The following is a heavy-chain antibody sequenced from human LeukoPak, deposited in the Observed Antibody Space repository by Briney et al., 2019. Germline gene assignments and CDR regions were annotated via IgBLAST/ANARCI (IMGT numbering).Heavy chain of an antibody. V-gene: IGHV2-70*01. J-gene: IGHJ4*02. CDR3: ARTPGYYDSSGYFPAFDY. CDR2: IDWDDDK. Sequence: SGPTLVNPTQTLTLTCTSSGFSLSTSGMCVSWIRQPPGKALEWLALIDWDDDKYYSTSLKTRLTISKDTPKNQVVLTMTNMDPVDTATYYCARTPGYYDSSGYFPAFDYWGQGTLVSVSS. CDR1: GFSLSTSGMC. D-gene: IGHD3-22*01.